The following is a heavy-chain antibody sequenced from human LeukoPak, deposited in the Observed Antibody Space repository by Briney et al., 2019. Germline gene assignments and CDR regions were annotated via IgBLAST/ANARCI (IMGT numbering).Heavy chain of an antibody. V-gene: IGHV3-48*03. Sequence: PGGSLRLSCAAPGFTLSIYEINWVRQAPGKGLEWVSYISSSGTTIYYADSVKGRFTISRDNAKNSLYLQMNSLRAEDTAVYYCVGRFLEWSDDWGQGTLVTVSS. J-gene: IGHJ4*02. CDR1: GFTLSIYE. D-gene: IGHD3-3*01. CDR3: VGRFLEWSDD. CDR2: ISSSGTTI.